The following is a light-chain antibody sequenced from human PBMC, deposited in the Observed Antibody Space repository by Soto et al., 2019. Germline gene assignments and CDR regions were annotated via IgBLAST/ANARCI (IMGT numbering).Light chain of an antibody. CDR3: QQVNSYPLT. J-gene: IGKJ4*01. Sequence: IQLTQSPSFLSASVGDRVTITCQASQDIANYLAWYQQKPGKAPKFLIYATSTFQSGVPSRFSGGGSGTEFTLTISSLQPEDFATYYCQQVNSYPLTFGGGTKVEIK. CDR1: QDIANY. CDR2: ATS. V-gene: IGKV1-9*01.